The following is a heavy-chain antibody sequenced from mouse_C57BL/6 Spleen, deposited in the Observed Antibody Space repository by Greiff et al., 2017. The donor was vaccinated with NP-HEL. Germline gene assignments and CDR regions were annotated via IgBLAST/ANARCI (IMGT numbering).Heavy chain of an antibody. CDR3: ARERNGCNY. CDR2: IDPSDSYT. D-gene: IGHD1-1*02. CDR1: GYTFTSYW. J-gene: IGHJ2*01. Sequence: VQLQQPGAELVKPGASVKLSCKASGYTFTSYWMQWVKQRPGQGLEWIGEIDPSDSYTNYNQKFKGKATLTVDTSSSTAYMQLSSLTSEDSAVYYCARERNGCNYWGQGTTLTVSS. V-gene: IGHV1-50*01.